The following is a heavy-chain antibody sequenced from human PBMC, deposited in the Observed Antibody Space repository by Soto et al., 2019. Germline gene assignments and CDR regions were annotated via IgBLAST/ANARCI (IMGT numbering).Heavy chain of an antibody. CDR2: INPSGGST. Sequence: ASVKVSCKASGYTFTSYYMHWVRQAPGQGLEWMGIINPSGGSTSYAQKFQGRVTMTRDTSTSTVYMELSSLRSEDTAVYYCARVPRITIFGVEYGMDVWGQGTTVTVSS. D-gene: IGHD3-3*01. CDR3: ARVPRITIFGVEYGMDV. J-gene: IGHJ6*02. CDR1: GYTFTSYY. V-gene: IGHV1-46*01.